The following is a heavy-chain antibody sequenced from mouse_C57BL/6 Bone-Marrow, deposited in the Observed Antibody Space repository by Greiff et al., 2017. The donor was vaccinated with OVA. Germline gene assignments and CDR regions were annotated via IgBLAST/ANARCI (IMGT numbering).Heavy chain of an antibody. CDR3: TRGYNNYYAMYY. CDR1: GYTFTDYE. V-gene: IGHV1-15*01. CDR2: IDPENGGT. D-gene: IGHD1-3*01. Sequence: VQLQQSGAELVRPGASVTLSCKASGYTFTDYEMHWVRQTPVHGLEWIGAIDPENGGTAYNQKFKGKSTLTADKSSRTAYLKLSSLTSEDSAVYYCTRGYNNYYAMYYWGQGTSVTVTA. J-gene: IGHJ4*01.